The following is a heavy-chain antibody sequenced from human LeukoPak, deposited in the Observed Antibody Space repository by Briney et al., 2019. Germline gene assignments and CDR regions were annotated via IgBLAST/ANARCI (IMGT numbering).Heavy chain of an antibody. CDR2: INTNTGNP. Sequence: GASVKVSCKASGYTFTSYAMNWVRQAPGQGLEWMGWINTNTGNPTYAQGFTGRFVFSLDTSFSTAYLQISSLKAEDTAVYYCARDSSPLYARPGFFDYWGQGTLVTVSS. V-gene: IGHV7-4-1*02. J-gene: IGHJ4*02. CDR3: ARDSSPLYARPGFFDY. D-gene: IGHD5/OR15-5a*01. CDR1: GYTFTSYA.